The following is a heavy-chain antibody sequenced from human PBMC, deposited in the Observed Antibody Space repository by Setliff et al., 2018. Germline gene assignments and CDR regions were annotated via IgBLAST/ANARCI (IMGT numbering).Heavy chain of an antibody. CDR2: IRFDGRNN. Sequence: SLRLYCAASGFSFRGYDMHWVRPAPGKGLEWVAFIRFDGRNNNYGDSVKGRFTISRDNSKNMLYLQMNSLRLEDTAIYYCARASGGRGYSYGYSRPAGEVNDAFDIWGQGTMVTVSS. V-gene: IGHV3-30*02. D-gene: IGHD5-18*01. CDR1: GFSFRGYD. J-gene: IGHJ3*02. CDR3: ARASGGRGYSYGYSRPAGEVNDAFDI.